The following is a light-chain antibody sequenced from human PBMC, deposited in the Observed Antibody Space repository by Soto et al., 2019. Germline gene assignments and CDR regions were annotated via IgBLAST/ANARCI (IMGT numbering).Light chain of an antibody. CDR1: QSVRSY. Sequence: EIVLTQSPATLSLSPGERATLSCRASQSVRSYLAWYQQKPGQAPRLLIYDASTRATIIPARFSGSCSGTDFTTTISILEPEDFAVYYRQQRSDWAITFGQGTRLEIK. V-gene: IGKV3-11*01. J-gene: IGKJ5*01. CDR3: QQRSDWAIT. CDR2: DAS.